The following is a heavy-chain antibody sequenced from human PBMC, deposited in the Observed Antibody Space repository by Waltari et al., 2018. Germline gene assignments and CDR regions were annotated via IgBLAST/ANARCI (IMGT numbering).Heavy chain of an antibody. CDR3: ARGAHSSGYYYIGYYYYGMDV. J-gene: IGHJ6*02. Sequence: EVQLVESGGGLIQPGGSLRLSCAASGFTVSSNYMSWVRQAPGKGLGWVSVIYSGGSKYYAEPGKGRFTISRDNSKNTRYLQMNSLRAEDTAVYYCARGAHSSGYYYIGYYYYGMDVWGQGTTVTVSS. CDR2: IYSGGSK. CDR1: GFTVSSNY. V-gene: IGHV3-53*01. D-gene: IGHD3-22*01.